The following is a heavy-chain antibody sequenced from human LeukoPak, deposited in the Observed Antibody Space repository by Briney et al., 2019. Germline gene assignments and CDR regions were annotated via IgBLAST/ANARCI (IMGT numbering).Heavy chain of an antibody. CDR2: IIPIFGTA. D-gene: IGHD6-13*01. V-gene: IGHV1-69*06. Sequence: GASVKVSCKASGGTFSSCAISWVRQAPGQGLEWMGGIIPIFGTANYAQKFQGRVTITADKSTSTAYMELSSLRSEDTAVYYCARSRPDSSRGWGYYYMDVWGKGTTVTVSS. CDR1: GGTFSSCA. CDR3: ARSRPDSSRGWGYYYMDV. J-gene: IGHJ6*03.